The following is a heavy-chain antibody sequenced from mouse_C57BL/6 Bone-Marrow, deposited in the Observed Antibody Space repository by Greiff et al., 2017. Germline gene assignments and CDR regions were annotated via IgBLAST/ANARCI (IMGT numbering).Heavy chain of an antibody. Sequence: QVHVKQSGAELARPGASVKLSCKASGYTFTSYGISWVKQRPGQGLEWIGEIYPRSGNTYYNEKFKGKATLTADKSSSTAYMELRSLTSDDSAVYFCASAYGSSHPHWGQGTSVTVSS. CDR2: IYPRSGNT. V-gene: IGHV1-81*01. D-gene: IGHD1-1*01. CDR3: ASAYGSSHPH. J-gene: IGHJ4*01. CDR1: GYTFTSYG.